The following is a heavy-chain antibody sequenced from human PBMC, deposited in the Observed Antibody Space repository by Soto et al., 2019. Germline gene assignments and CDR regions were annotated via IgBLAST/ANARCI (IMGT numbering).Heavy chain of an antibody. D-gene: IGHD2-2*01. Sequence: GESLKISCKGSGYSFTSYWIGWVRQMPGKGLEWMGIIYPGDSDTRYSQSFQGQVTISADKSISTAYLQWSSLKASDTAMYYCTRTRRIVLVPPPTDPYNCFDTWGQGTLATVSS. CDR2: IYPGDSDT. J-gene: IGHJ5*02. V-gene: IGHV5-51*01. CDR1: GYSFTSYW. CDR3: TRTRRIVLVPPPTDPYNCFDT.